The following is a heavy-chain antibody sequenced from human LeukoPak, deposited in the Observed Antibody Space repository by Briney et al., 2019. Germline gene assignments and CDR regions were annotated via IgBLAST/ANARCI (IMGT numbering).Heavy chain of an antibody. D-gene: IGHD6-19*01. CDR2: ISGSGGST. J-gene: IGHJ4*02. Sequence: GGSLRLSCAASGFTFSSYAMSWVRQAPGKGLEWVSAISGSGGSTYYADSVKGRFTISRDNSKNTLYLQMNSLRAEDTAVYYCAKTSPAGAVALVLFDYWGQGTLVTVSS. CDR3: AKTSPAGAVALVLFDY. CDR1: GFTFSSYA. V-gene: IGHV3-23*01.